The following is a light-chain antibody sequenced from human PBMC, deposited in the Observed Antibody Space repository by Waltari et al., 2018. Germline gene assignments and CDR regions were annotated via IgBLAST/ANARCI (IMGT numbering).Light chain of an antibody. CDR3: SSYAGNNILV. V-gene: IGLV2-14*03. J-gene: IGLJ2*01. Sequence: QSALTQPGSMSGSPGQSITIPCTGTSSDVGAYDSVNWYQQHPGKAPKLMIHSVDSRPSGISNRFSGSKSGNTASLTISGLQAEDEADYFCSSYAGNNILVFGGGTEVTVL. CDR1: SSDVGAYDS. CDR2: SVD.